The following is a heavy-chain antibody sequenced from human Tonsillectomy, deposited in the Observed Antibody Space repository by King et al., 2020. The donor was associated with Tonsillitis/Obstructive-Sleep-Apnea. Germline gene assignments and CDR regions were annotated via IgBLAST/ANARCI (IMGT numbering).Heavy chain of an antibody. J-gene: IGHJ6*03. CDR1: GFTFDDYA. V-gene: IGHV3-9*01. Sequence: ERQLVQSGGGLVQPGGSLRLSCAASGFTFDDYAMHWVRQAPGKGLEWVSGISWDSGAIGYAESVKGRFTISSDNAKNSLYLQMNGMRPEDTALYYCAVGGENYYFYYMDVWGKGTTVTVPS. CDR3: AVGGENYYFYYMDV. CDR2: ISWDSGAI. D-gene: IGHD2-21*01.